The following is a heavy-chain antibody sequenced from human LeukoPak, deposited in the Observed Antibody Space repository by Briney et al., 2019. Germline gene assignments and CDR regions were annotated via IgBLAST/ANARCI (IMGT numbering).Heavy chain of an antibody. D-gene: IGHD3-22*01. CDR1: GFTVSSNY. V-gene: IGHV3-53*01. J-gene: IGHJ1*01. CDR3: ASSAGDSSGYYYFQH. Sequence: GGSLRLSCAASGFTVSSNYMSWVRQAPGKGLEWVSVIYSGGSTYYADSVKGRFTISRDNSKNTLYLQMNSLRAEDTAVYYCASSAGDSSGYYYFQHWGQGTLVTVSS. CDR2: IYSGGST.